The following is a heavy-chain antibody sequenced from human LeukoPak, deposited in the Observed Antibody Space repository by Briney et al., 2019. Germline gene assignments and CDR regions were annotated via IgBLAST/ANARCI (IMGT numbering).Heavy chain of an antibody. V-gene: IGHV3-48*03. CDR2: ISSSGSNI. J-gene: IGHJ4*02. CDR3: ARDPRKTSYDILSGYYREYYFDY. D-gene: IGHD3-9*01. Sequence: GGSLRLSCAASGFTLSSYEMNWVRQAPGKGLEWVSYISSSGSNIYYADSAKGRFTISRDNAKNSLYLQMNSLRAEDTAVYYCARDPRKTSYDILSGYYREYYFDYWGEGTLVTVSS. CDR1: GFTLSSYE.